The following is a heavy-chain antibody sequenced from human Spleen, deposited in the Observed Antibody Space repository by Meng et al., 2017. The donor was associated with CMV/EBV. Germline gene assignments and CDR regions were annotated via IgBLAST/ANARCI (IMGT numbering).Heavy chain of an antibody. CDR2: IYSGGTT. Sequence: EGQLVERGGGLVQPGGSLRLSFAASGFTLSNNYMSWVRQAPGKELEWVSVIYSGGTTYHADSVKGRFSISRDNSKNTLYLQMGSLRAEDMAVYYCARDGDYSNSNYFDYWGQGTLVTVSS. CDR3: ARDGDYSNSNYFDY. V-gene: IGHV3-66*01. D-gene: IGHD4-11*01. J-gene: IGHJ4*02. CDR1: GFTLSNNY.